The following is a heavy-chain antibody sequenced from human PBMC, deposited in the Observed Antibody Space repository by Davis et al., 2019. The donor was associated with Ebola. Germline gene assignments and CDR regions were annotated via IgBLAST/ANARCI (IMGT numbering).Heavy chain of an antibody. CDR2: FDPEDGEA. Sequence: AASVKVSCKCKVSGYTLAELSMHWVRQAPGKGLEWMGYFDPEDGEAIYAQNFQGRVTMTRENSMSTAYMELSSLRSEDTAVYFCARGGVAYSDLDYWGQGTLVAVSS. CDR1: GYTLAELS. CDR3: ARGGVAYSDLDY. V-gene: IGHV1-24*01. J-gene: IGHJ4*02. D-gene: IGHD2-21*01.